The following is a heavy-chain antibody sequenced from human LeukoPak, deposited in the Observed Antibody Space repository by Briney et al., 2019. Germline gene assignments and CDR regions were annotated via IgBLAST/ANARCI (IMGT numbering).Heavy chain of an antibody. CDR2: IYSGGST. D-gene: IGHD3-22*01. J-gene: IGHJ6*02. CDR1: GFTVSSNY. V-gene: IGHV3-66*02. CDR3: ARDPSGSSGYYYYYGMDV. Sequence: GGSLRLSCAASGFTVSSNYMSWVRQAPGKGVEWVSVIYSGGSTYYADSVKGRFTISRDNSKNTLYLQMNSLRAEDTAVYYCARDPSGSSGYYYYYGMDVWGQGTTVTVSS.